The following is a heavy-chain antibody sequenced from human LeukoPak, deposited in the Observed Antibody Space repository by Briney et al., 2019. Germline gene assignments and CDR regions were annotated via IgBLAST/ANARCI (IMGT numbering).Heavy chain of an antibody. J-gene: IGHJ4*02. CDR3: ARRVYSSSWYGGLDY. CDR1: GFTFSNYW. V-gene: IGHV3-7*03. Sequence: GGSLRLSCAASGFTFSNYWMSWVCQAPGKGLEWVANIKQDGSEQYYVDSLRGRFTITRDNAKNSLDLQMNSLRAEDTAVYYCARRVYSSSWYGGLDYWGQGTLVTVSS. D-gene: IGHD6-13*01. CDR2: IKQDGSEQ.